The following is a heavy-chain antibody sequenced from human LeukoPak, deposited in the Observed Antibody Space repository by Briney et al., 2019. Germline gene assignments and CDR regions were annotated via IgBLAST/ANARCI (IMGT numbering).Heavy chain of an antibody. CDR2: IYSGGST. CDR1: GFTVSSNY. V-gene: IGHV3-53*01. D-gene: IGHD6-19*01. Sequence: GGSLRLSCVASGFTVSSNYMSWVRQAPGKGLEWVSVIYSGGSTYYADSVKGRFTISRDNSKNTLYLQMNSLRVEDTAVYYCARDYGVAEGYWGQGALVTASS. J-gene: IGHJ4*02. CDR3: ARDYGVAEGY.